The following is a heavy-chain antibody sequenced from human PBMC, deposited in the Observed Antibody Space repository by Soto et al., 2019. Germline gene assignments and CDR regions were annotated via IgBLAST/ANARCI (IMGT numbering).Heavy chain of an antibody. CDR2: IYWDDDK. CDR1: GFSLSTSGVG. J-gene: IGHJ6*02. D-gene: IGHD2-15*01. V-gene: IGHV2-5*02. Sequence: QITLKESGPTLVKPTQTLTLTCTFSGFSLSTSGVGVGWIRQPPGKALEWIALIYWDDDKRYSPSLTSRLTITKDTSKNQVVLTMTNMDPVDTATYYCAHVLVVVANYGMDVWGQGTTVTVS. CDR3: AHVLVVVANYGMDV.